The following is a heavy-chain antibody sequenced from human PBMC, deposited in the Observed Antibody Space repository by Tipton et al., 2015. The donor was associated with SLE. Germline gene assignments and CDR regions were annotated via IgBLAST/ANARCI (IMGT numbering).Heavy chain of an antibody. CDR3: VRPWGDSSGSYFNV. Sequence: TLSLTCAVYGGPFSGYSWSWIRQPPGKGLGWMGQTNPRGNTNYNPSLKSRVTISVDRSNNQFSLNLSSVTAADTAVYYCVRPWGDSSGSYFNVWGQGTLVTVSS. CDR1: GGPFSGYS. J-gene: IGHJ4*02. D-gene: IGHD3-22*01. CDR2: TNPRGNT. V-gene: IGHV4-34*01.